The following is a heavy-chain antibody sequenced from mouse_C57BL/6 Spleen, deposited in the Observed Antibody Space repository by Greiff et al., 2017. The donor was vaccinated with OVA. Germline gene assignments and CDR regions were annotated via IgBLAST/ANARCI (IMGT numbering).Heavy chain of an antibody. CDR1: GFTFTTYA. CDR2: IRSKSSNYAT. D-gene: IGHD1-1*01. J-gene: IGHJ1*03. V-gene: IGHV10-3*01. Sequence: EVMLVESGGGLVQPKGSLKLSCAASGFTFTTYAMHWVRQAPGKGLEWVARIRSKSSNYATYYADSVKDRFTISRDDSQSMLYLQMNNLKTEDTAMYYCVRDYYGSSSYWYFDVWGTGTTVTVSS. CDR3: VRDYYGSSSYWYFDV.